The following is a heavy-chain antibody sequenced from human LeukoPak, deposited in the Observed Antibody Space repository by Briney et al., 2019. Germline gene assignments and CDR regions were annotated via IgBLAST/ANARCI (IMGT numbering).Heavy chain of an antibody. CDR3: AREGPETYYFDF. CDR2: IRPSGSTAYA. Sequence: GASVKVSCKASGYPFSAHFLNWVRQAPGQGLEYMGIIRPSGSTAYAQNYAQKVQGRVTMTRDTSTSAVYMELSSLRSEDTAVYYCAREGPETYYFDFWGQGTLVTVSS. D-gene: IGHD5-24*01. J-gene: IGHJ4*02. V-gene: IGHV1-46*01. CDR1: GYPFSAHF.